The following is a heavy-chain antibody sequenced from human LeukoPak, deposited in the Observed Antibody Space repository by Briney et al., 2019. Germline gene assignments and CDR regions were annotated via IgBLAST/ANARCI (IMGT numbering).Heavy chain of an antibody. CDR1: GGSISYYH. V-gene: IGHV4-59*08. D-gene: IGHD6-19*01. CDR3: ARHFAGTGYYFDY. CDR2: VYYSGST. Sequence: SETLSLTCTVSGGSISYYHWSWIRQPPGKGLEWIGYVYYSGSTKYNPSLKSRVNISVDTSKNQFSLELSSVTAADTAVYYCARHFAGTGYYFDYWGQGTLVTASS. J-gene: IGHJ4*02.